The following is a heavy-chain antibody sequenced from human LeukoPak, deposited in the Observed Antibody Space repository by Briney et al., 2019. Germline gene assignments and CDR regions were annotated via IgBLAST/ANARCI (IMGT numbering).Heavy chain of an antibody. D-gene: IGHD2-15*01. CDR1: GGSISSGSCY. CDR3: AREIYPATFDY. J-gene: IGHJ4*02. CDR2: IYTSGST. Sequence: SQTLSLTCTVSGGSISSGSCYWSWIRQPAGKGLEWIGRIYTSGSTNYNPSLKSRVTISVDTSKNQFSLKLSSVTAADTAVYYCAREIYPATFDYWGQGTLVTVSS. V-gene: IGHV4-61*02.